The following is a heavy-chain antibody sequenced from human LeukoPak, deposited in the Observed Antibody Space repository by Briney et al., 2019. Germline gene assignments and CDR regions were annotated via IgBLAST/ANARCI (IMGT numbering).Heavy chain of an antibody. J-gene: IGHJ4*02. D-gene: IGHD5-24*01. CDR2: ISGVGGST. V-gene: IGHV3-43*02. CDR1: GFTFDDYA. Sequence: GGSLRLSCAASGFTFDDYAMQCVRQAPGKGLEWVSLISGVGGSTYYADSVKGRFTISRDNSKNSLYPQMNSLRTEDTALYYCAKDMRWLQSSLFDYWGQGTLVTVSS. CDR3: AKDMRWLQSSLFDY.